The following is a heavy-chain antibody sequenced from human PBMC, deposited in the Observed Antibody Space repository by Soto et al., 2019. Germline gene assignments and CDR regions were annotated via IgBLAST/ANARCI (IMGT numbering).Heavy chain of an antibody. Sequence: GASVKVSCKASGYTFTSYAMHWVRQAPGQRLEWMGWINAGNGNTKHSQKFQGRVTITRDTSASTAYMELSSLRSEDTAVYYCAREAQLVLGDYWGQGTLVTVSS. CDR3: AREAQLVLGDY. CDR1: GYTFTSYA. D-gene: IGHD6-13*01. V-gene: IGHV1-3*01. J-gene: IGHJ4*02. CDR2: INAGNGNT.